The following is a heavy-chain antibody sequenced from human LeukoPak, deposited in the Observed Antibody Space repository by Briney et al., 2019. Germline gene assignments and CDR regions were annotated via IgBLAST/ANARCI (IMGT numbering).Heavy chain of an antibody. D-gene: IGHD1-1*01. V-gene: IGHV3-23*01. J-gene: IGHJ4*02. CDR3: AKGQELDDGVFDS. Sequence: GGSLRLSCAPSGFTFSSHAMSWVRQAPGKGLEWVSGISGNGANTYYADSVKGRFTISRDNSKNTLYLELNSLRVEDTATFYCAKGQELDDGVFDSWGQGTMVTVSS. CDR1: GFTFSSHA. CDR2: ISGNGANT.